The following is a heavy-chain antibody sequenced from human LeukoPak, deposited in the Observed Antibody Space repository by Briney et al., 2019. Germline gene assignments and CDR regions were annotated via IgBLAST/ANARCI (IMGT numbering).Heavy chain of an antibody. CDR2: INPNSGGT. V-gene: IGHV1-2*02. J-gene: IGHJ5*02. CDR3: ARATYGGGVWFDP. D-gene: IGHD4-23*01. CDR1: GYTFTGYC. Sequence: ASVKVSCKASGYTFTGYCMHWVRQAPGQGLEWMGWINPNSGGTNYAQKFQGRVTMTRDTSISTAYMELSRLRSDDTAVYYCARATYGGGVWFDPWGQGTLVTVSS.